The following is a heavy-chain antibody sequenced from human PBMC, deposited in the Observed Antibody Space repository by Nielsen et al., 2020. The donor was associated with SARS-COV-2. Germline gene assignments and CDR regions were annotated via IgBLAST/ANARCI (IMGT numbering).Heavy chain of an antibody. J-gene: IGHJ3*02. Sequence: GSLRLSCTVSGGSISSYYWSWIRQPPGKGLEWIGYIYYSGSTNYNPSLKSRVTISVDTSKNQFSLKLSSVTAADTAVYYCARRVTVVPAAPFFDAFDIWGQGTMVTVSS. D-gene: IGHD2-2*01. CDR3: ARRVTVVPAAPFFDAFDI. V-gene: IGHV4-59*08. CDR2: IYYSGST. CDR1: GGSISSYY.